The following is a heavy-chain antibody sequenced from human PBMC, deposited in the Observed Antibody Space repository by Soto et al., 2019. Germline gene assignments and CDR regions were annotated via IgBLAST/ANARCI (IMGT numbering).Heavy chain of an antibody. V-gene: IGHV3-74*01. Sequence: EVQLVESGGGLVQPGGSLRLSCAASGFTFSSYWMHWVRQAPGKGLVWVSRIKSDGSGTYYADSVKRRLTISRDNAKNTLYLQMNSLRAEDTAVYYCARGDGDYYDGNGYLGRHWGQGTLVTVSS. CDR2: IKSDGSGT. CDR1: GFTFSSYW. CDR3: ARGDGDYYDGNGYLGRH. J-gene: IGHJ4*02. D-gene: IGHD3-22*01.